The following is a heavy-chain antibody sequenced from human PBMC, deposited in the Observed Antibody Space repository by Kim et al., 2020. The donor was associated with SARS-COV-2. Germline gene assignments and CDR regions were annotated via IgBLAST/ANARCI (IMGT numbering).Heavy chain of an antibody. V-gene: IGHV3-43*02. Sequence: GGSLRLSCAASGFTFDDYAMHWVRQAPGKGLEWVSFISGDGGSTYYADSVKGRFTISRDNGKNSLYLQMNSLRTEDTALYYCAKGGDCSSTSCYDAFDICGQKATVTVSS. CDR1: GFTFDDYA. J-gene: IGHJ3*02. CDR2: ISGDGGST. D-gene: IGHD2-2*01. CDR3: AKGGDCSSTSCYDAFDI.